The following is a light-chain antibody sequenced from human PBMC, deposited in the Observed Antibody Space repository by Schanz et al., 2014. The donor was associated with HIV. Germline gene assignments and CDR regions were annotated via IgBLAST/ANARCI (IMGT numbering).Light chain of an antibody. CDR2: EVS. CDR3: CSYAGTSTFVV. CDR1: SSDIGGYKY. V-gene: IGLV2-23*02. Sequence: QSALTQPASVSGSPGQSITISCTGTSSDIGGYKYVSWYQHHPGKAPKLMIYEVSRRPSGVPDRFSGSKSGNTASLTVSGLQAEDEADYYCCSYAGTSTFVVFGGGTKLTVL. J-gene: IGLJ2*01.